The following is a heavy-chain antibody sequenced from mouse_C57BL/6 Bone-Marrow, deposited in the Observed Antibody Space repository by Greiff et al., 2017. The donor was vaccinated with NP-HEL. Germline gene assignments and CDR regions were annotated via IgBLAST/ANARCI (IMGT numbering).Heavy chain of an antibody. CDR3: ARRDYGNYFAY. CDR2: IRNKANGYTT. Sequence: EVKLVESGGGLVQPGGSLSLSCAASGFTFTDYYMSWVRQPPGKALEWLGFIRNKANGYTTEYSASVKGRFTISRDNSQSVLYLQMNDLRAEDRATYYCARRDYGNYFAYWGQGTRVTVSA. V-gene: IGHV7-3*01. D-gene: IGHD2-1*01. J-gene: IGHJ3*01. CDR1: GFTFTDYY.